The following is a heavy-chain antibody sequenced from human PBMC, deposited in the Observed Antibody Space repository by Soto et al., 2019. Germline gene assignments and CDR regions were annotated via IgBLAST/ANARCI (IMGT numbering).Heavy chain of an antibody. D-gene: IGHD5-12*01. CDR3: ARIYSGYDYAGIDY. J-gene: IGHJ4*02. CDR1: GFSLSTSGMC. Sequence: SGPTLVNPTQTLTLTCTFSGFSLSTSGMCVSWIRQPPGKALEWLARIDWDDDKYYSTSLKTRLTISKDTSKNQVVLTMTNMDPVDTATYYCARIYSGYDYAGIDYWGQGTLVTVSS. CDR2: IDWDDDK. V-gene: IGHV2-70*11.